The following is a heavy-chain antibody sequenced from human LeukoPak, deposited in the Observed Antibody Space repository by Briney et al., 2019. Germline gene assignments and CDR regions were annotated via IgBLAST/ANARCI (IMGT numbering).Heavy chain of an antibody. CDR3: ATDSSGWYRKYFDY. D-gene: IGHD6-19*01. CDR2: IIPIFGTA. J-gene: IGHJ4*02. Sequence: SVKVSCKASGGTFSSYAISWVRQAPGQGLEWMGGIIPIFGTANYAQKFQGRVTITADESTSTAYMELSSLRSEDTAVYYCATDSSGWYRKYFDYWGQGTLVTVSS. V-gene: IGHV1-69*13. CDR1: GGTFSSYA.